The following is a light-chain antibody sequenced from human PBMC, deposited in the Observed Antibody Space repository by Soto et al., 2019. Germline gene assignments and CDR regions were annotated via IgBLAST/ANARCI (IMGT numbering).Light chain of an antibody. J-gene: IGKJ5*01. Sequence: EIVLTQSPDTLSLSPGERATLSCRASQSIAGYLSWYQKKPGQAPRLLIYDTSNRVTGVPARFSGSGSGTDFTLSISSLEPEDFAVYYCQQRSNWPPITFGQGTRLEIK. CDR1: QSIAGY. CDR3: QQRSNWPPIT. V-gene: IGKV3-11*01. CDR2: DTS.